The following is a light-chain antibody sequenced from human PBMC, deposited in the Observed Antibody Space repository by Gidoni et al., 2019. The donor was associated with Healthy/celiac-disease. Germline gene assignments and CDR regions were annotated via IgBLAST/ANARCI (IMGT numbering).Light chain of an antibody. CDR2: GAS. J-gene: IGKJ2*01. Sequence: IAMPQSPATLPVSPGHRATLSCRARQSVSSNIAWYQQKPGQAPMLPIYGASTMATGIPARFSGSGCGTEFALTISSLRSEDFAVYDYQQYNNWNPMYTFGQGTNLEIK. CDR3: QQYNNWNPMYT. CDR1: QSVSSN. V-gene: IGKV3-15*01.